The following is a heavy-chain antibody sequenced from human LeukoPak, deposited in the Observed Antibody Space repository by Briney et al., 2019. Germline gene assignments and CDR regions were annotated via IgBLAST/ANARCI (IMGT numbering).Heavy chain of an antibody. J-gene: IGHJ3*02. CDR2: IWYDGSNK. CDR1: GDTFSTYG. V-gene: IGHV3-33*01. Sequence: GRSLRLSCAASGDTFSTYGMHWVRQAPGKGLEWVAVIWYDGSNKYYADSVKGRFTISRDNSKNTLSLQMNSLRAEDTAVYYCARAVGPFDIWGQGTMVTVSS. CDR3: ARAVGPFDI.